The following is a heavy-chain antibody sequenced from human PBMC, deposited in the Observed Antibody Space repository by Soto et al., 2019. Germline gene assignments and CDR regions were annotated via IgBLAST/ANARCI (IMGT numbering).Heavy chain of an antibody. D-gene: IGHD2-15*01. CDR3: TTQGGSIVVVVAGSDAFDI. V-gene: IGHV3-15*07. J-gene: IGHJ3*02. CDR2: IKSKTDGGTT. Sequence: GGSLRLSCAASGFTFSNAWMNWVRQAPGKGLEWVGRIKSKTDGGTTDYAAPVKGRFTISRDDSKNTLYLQMNSLKTEDTAVYYCTTQGGSIVVVVAGSDAFDIWGQGTMVTVSS. CDR1: GFTFSNAW.